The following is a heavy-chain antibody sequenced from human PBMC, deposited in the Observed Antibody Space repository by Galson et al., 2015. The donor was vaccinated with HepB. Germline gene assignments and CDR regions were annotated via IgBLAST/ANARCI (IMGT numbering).Heavy chain of an antibody. Sequence: SVKVSCKASGYTFTSYYMHWVRQAPGQGLEWIGIINPSGGSTSYAQKFQGRVTMTRDRSKSTVYMELGSLRSEATAVYYCTRRSNGMDVWGQGTTVTVSS. CDR1: GYTFTSYY. CDR2: INPSGGST. J-gene: IGHJ6*02. V-gene: IGHV1-46*01. CDR3: TRRSNGMDV.